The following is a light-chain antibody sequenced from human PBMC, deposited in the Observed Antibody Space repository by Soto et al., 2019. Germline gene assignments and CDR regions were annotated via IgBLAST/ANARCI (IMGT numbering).Light chain of an antibody. CDR1: QSVSSSY. CDR3: QQYGSSPLFT. Sequence: EIVLTQSPGTLSLSPGERATLSCRASQSVSSSYLAWYQQKPGQAPRLLIYGASSRATGIPDRFSGSASGTDFPLTISRLEPEDFAVYYCQQYGSSPLFTFGPGTKVDIK. V-gene: IGKV3-20*01. CDR2: GAS. J-gene: IGKJ3*01.